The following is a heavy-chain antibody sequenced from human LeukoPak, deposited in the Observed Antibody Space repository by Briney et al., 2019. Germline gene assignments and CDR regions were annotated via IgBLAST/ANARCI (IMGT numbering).Heavy chain of an antibody. CDR2: IGGTGGNT. V-gene: IGHV3-23*01. CDR1: GFTFSSYA. CDR3: AKDATPSTILYYLDY. Sequence: GGSLRLSCAASGFTFSSYAMSWVRQAPGKGLEWVSGIGGTGGNTYYADSVKGRFTISRDNSKNTVYLQMNSLRAEDTAVYYCAKDATPSTILYYLDYWGQGTLVTVSS. J-gene: IGHJ4*02. D-gene: IGHD1-26*01.